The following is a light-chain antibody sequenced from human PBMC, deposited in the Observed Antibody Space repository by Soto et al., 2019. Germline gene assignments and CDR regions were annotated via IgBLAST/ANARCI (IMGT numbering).Light chain of an antibody. CDR3: QSYGRTVFT. V-gene: IGKV3-20*01. J-gene: IGKJ3*01. Sequence: EIVLTQSPGTLSLSPGEGATLSCRASQTISNTYLAWYQQNPGQAPRLLIYRASSRATGIPDRFSGSGSGTDFTLTISGLEPEDCAVYYCQSYGRTVFTFGPGTKGAIK. CDR2: RAS. CDR1: QTISNTY.